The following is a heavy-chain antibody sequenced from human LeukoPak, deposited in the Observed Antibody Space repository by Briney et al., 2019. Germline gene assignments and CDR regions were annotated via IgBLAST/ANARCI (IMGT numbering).Heavy chain of an antibody. V-gene: IGHV3-7*01. CDR3: GRVQKTQTGGTPDY. Sequence: PGGSLRLSYAASGFTFSTFWMTWVRQAPGKGLEWVANINQDGSEKDYVDSVKGRFTISRDNAKNSLYLQVNSLRDDDTAVYYCGRVQKTQTGGTPDYWGQGTLVTVSS. J-gene: IGHJ4*02. CDR1: GFTFSTFW. CDR2: INQDGSEK. D-gene: IGHD1-14*01.